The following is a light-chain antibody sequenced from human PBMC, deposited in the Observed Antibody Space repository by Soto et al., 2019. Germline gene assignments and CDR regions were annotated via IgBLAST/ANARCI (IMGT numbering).Light chain of an antibody. CDR2: DSS. CDR3: QQYDGSRST. Sequence: EIVLTQSPGTLSLSPGERATLSCRASQSISSSFLAWYQQKPGQAPRLLLHDSSDRATGIPDRFSGWGSGTDFTLTISTVEPEDLAVYFCQQYDGSRSTFGQGTKLEIK. CDR1: QSISSSF. J-gene: IGKJ2*02. V-gene: IGKV3-20*01.